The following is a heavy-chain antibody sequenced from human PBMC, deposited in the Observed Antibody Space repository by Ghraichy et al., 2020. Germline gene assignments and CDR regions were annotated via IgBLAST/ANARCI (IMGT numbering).Heavy chain of an antibody. Sequence: ASVKVSCKASGYTFTSYGISWVRQAPGQGLEWMGWISAYNGNTNYAQKLQGRVTMTTDTSTSTAYMELRSLRSDDTAVYYCARSSDLPLLRYFPSYYYYYGRDVCGQGTTVTVPS. J-gene: IGHJ6*02. CDR1: GYTFTSYG. CDR3: ARSSDLPLLRYFPSYYYYYGRDV. D-gene: IGHD3-9*01. CDR2: ISAYNGNT. V-gene: IGHV1-18*01.